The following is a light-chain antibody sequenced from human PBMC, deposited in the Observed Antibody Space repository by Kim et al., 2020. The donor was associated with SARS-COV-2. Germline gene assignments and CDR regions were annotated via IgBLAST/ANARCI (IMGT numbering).Light chain of an antibody. CDR2: GAS. J-gene: IGKJ4*01. V-gene: IGKV3-20*01. CDR3: QHFGTSLT. Sequence: SLCPGESATLSCRASQSVRSTYLAWYHLKPGQATRLLIYGASSRATGIPDRFSGSGSGTDFTLTVSRLEPEDFGVYYCQHFGTSLTFGGGPRWIS. CDR1: QSVRSTY.